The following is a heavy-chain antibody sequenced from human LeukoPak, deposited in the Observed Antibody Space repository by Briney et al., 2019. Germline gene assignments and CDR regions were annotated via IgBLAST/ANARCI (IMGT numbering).Heavy chain of an antibody. CDR2: IYPGDSDT. V-gene: IGHV5-51*01. D-gene: IGHD2-8*02. CDR1: GYSFTNNW. CDR3: ARLTGRSFDY. J-gene: IGHJ4*02. Sequence: GESLKISCTGSGYSFTNNWIGWVRQMPGKGLEWMGIIYPGDSDTRYSPSFQGQVTISADKSITTAYLQWNSLKASDTAMYYCARLTGRSFDYWGQGTLVTVSS.